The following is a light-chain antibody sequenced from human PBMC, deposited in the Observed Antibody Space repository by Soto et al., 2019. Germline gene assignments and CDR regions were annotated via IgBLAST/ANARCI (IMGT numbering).Light chain of an antibody. J-gene: IGKJ5*01. CDR3: MQGTHWPIT. Sequence: DIQMTHPPSILPASVGDRVTITARASQSLSGWLAWYQQKPGKAPKLLIFKASSLESGVPSRFSGSGSGTDFALKISRVEAEDVGVYYCMQGTHWPITFGQGTRLEIK. V-gene: IGKV1-5*03. CDR2: KAS. CDR1: QSLSGW.